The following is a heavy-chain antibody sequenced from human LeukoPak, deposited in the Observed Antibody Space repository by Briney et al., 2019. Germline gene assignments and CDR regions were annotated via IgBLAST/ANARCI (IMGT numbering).Heavy chain of an antibody. CDR2: IYYSGST. CDR3: ARIYGAFDI. V-gene: IGHV4-39*07. Sequence: SETLSLTCTVSGGSISSSSYYWGWIRQPPGKGLEWIGSIYYSGSTNYNPSLKSRVTMSLDKAKNQVSLTLTSVTAADTAVYYCARIYGAFDIWGQGTRVTVSS. J-gene: IGHJ3*02. D-gene: IGHD3-10*01. CDR1: GGSISSSSYY.